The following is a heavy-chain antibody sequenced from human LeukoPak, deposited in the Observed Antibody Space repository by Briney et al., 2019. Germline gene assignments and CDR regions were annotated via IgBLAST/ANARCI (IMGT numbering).Heavy chain of an antibody. J-gene: IGHJ4*02. V-gene: IGHV3-48*03. Sequence: GGSLRLSCAASGFTFSSYEMHWVRQPPGKGLEWVSYISSSDSTIYYADSVKGRFTISRDNAKNSLYLQMNSLRAEDTAVYYCARDYGGSSPFDYWAQGTPVTISS. CDR1: GFTFSSYE. D-gene: IGHD4-23*01. CDR2: ISSSDSTI. CDR3: ARDYGGSSPFDY.